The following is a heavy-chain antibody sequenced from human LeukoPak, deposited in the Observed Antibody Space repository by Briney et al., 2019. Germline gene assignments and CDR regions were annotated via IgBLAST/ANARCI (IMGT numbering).Heavy chain of an antibody. D-gene: IGHD3-3*01. CDR2: IYHSGST. CDR1: GYSISSGYY. Sequence: SSETLSLTCAVSGYSISSGYYWGWIRQPPGKGLEWIGSIYHSGSTYYNPSLKSRVTISVDTSNNQFSLKLSSVTAADTAVYYCAFGVASFFDYWGQGTLVTVSS. J-gene: IGHJ4*02. CDR3: AFGVASFFDY. V-gene: IGHV4-38-2*01.